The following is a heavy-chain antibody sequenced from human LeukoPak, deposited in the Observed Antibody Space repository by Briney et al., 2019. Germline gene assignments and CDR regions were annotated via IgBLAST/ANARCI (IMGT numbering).Heavy chain of an antibody. D-gene: IGHD6-19*01. V-gene: IGHV3-30*01. J-gene: IGHJ2*01. CDR3: ARDHGSSSGWLTYWYFDL. CDR2: IAYDGSNK. CDR1: GFHFSTYA. Sequence: GSLLLSCAASGFHFSTYAMHWVRPAPGKGLEWVAVIAYDGSNKYYAVPGRGRFTISRDNSKSTLYLQMNSLRAEDTAMYYCARDHGSSSGWLTYWYFDLWGRGTLVTVS.